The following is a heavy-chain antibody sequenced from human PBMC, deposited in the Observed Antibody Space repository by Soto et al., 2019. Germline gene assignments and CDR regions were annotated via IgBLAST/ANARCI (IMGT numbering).Heavy chain of an antibody. CDR1: GYTFTTFG. V-gene: IGHV1-18*01. CDR2: IDPKNGNT. J-gene: IGHJ4*02. Sequence: ASVKVSCKASGYTFTTFGISWVRQAPGQGLKWIGWIDPKNGNTKDAQKFQGRVTITTDTSTSTAYMELRSLRSDDTAVYFCAKEYCDTSRCFLPDYWGQGALVTVSS. D-gene: IGHD2-2*01. CDR3: AKEYCDTSRCFLPDY.